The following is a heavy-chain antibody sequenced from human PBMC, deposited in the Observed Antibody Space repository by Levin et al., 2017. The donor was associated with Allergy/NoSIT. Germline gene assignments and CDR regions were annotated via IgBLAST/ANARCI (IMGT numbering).Heavy chain of an antibody. D-gene: IGHD6-19*01. V-gene: IGHV3-15*01. CDR3: KTEVAGDSDF. CDR1: GITFINAW. J-gene: IGHJ4*02. Sequence: PGGSLRLFCAASGITFINAWMNWVRQAPGKGLEWVGRIKSKADGGAIEYGAPVKGRFTISRDDSKDTLYLQMNSLKIDDTAVYYCKTEVAGDSDFWGQGTLVTVSS. CDR2: IKSKADGGAI.